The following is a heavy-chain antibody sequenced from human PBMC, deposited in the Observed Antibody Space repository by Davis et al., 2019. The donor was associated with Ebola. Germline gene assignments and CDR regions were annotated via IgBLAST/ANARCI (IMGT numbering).Heavy chain of an antibody. D-gene: IGHD5-12*01. CDR1: GFTFSMYG. V-gene: IGHV3-30*02. CDR3: ARDLPWHQANDY. CDR2: IRYDGINT. J-gene: IGHJ4*02. Sequence: GGSLRLSCVASGFTFSMYGMHWVRQAPGKGQEWVAFIRYDGINTYHGAPVKVRFTISRDNAKNSLYLHMKSLRAEDTAVYYCARDLPWHQANDYWGQGTLVTVSS.